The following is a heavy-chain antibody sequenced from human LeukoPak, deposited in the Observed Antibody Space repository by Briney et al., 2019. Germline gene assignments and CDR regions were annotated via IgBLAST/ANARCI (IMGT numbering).Heavy chain of an antibody. D-gene: IGHD3-10*01. CDR3: ARGLTMVRGVVTYDY. J-gene: IGHJ4*02. CDR2: IYYSGST. CDR1: GGSISSYY. V-gene: IGHV4-59*08. Sequence: PSETLSLTCTVSGGSISSYYWSWIRQPPGKGLEWIGYIYYSGSTNYNPSLKSRATISVDTSKNQFSLKLSSVTAADTAVYYCARGLTMVRGVVTYDYWGQGTLVTVSS.